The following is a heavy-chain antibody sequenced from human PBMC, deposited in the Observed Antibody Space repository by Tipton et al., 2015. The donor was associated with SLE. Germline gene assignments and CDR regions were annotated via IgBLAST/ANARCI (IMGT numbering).Heavy chain of an antibody. CDR3: VRSYQGMD. CDR2: IYHSGST. CDR1: GGSITSSGFY. V-gene: IGHV4-39*07. J-gene: IGHJ4*02. Sequence: TLSLTCSVSGGSITSSGFYWGWFRQSPGKGLEWIGSIYHSGSTSYNPSLKSRVTISADTSKSQFSLTLNFVTAADTAVYYCVRSYQGMDWGQGTLVTVSS. D-gene: IGHD2-2*01.